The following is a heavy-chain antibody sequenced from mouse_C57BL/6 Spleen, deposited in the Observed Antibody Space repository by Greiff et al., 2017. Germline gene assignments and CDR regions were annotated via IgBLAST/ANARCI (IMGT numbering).Heavy chain of an antibody. CDR1: GYTFTDHT. D-gene: IGHD1-1*01. CDR2: IYPRDGST. V-gene: IGHV1-78*01. Sequence: QVQLQQSDAELVKPGASVKLSCKVSGYTFTDHTIHWMKQRPEQGLAWIGYIYPRDGSTKYNEKFKGKATLTADKSSNTAYMQLNSLTSEDSAVYCCGRMEDYGRTDDWGQGTTLTVSS. CDR3: GRMEDYGRTDD. J-gene: IGHJ2*01.